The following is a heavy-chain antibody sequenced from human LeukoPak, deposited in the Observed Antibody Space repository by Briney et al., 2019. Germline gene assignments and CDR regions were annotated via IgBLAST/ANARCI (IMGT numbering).Heavy chain of an antibody. J-gene: IGHJ3*02. CDR1: GYIFSDYS. CDR3: VSGNDPDYVWGTYRLDAFDI. CDR2: ISSSDI. Sequence: GGSLRLSCAASGYIFSDYSVNWVRQVPGEGLEWVSSISSSDIYYVDSVKGRFTISRDNAKNSLFLQMNSLRAEDTAVYYCVSGNDPDYVWGTYRLDAFDIWGEGTMVIVSS. D-gene: IGHD3-16*02. V-gene: IGHV3-21*01.